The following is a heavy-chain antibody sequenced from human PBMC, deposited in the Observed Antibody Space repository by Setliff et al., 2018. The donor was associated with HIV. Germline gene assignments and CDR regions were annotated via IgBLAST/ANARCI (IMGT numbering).Heavy chain of an antibody. D-gene: IGHD3-9*01. Sequence: ASVKVSCKASGYSFTDYFMHWVRQAPGQALEWMGRVNPNSGDTNYAQKFQGRVTMTRHTSISTAYRELSMLTSDDTAVYYCAREGDGLSGYYVNWFDPWGQGTLVTVSS. CDR1: GYSFTDYF. CDR3: AREGDGLSGYYVNWFDP. V-gene: IGHV1-2*06. J-gene: IGHJ5*02. CDR2: VNPNSGDT.